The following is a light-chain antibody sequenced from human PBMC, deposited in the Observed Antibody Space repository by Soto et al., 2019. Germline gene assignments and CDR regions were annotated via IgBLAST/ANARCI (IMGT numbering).Light chain of an antibody. J-gene: IGLJ1*01. CDR2: AVS. Sequence: QSVLTQPASVSGSPGQSITISCTGTSSDVGLYDYVSWYQQHPGKAPQLMIYAVSNRPSGVSNRFSASKSGNTAALTISGLQAEDEAEYFCSSYAGSYTWIFGSGTKGTVL. V-gene: IGLV2-14*01. CDR3: SSYAGSYTWI. CDR1: SSDVGLYDY.